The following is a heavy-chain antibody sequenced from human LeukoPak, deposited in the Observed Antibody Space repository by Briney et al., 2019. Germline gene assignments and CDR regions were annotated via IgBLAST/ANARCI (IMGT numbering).Heavy chain of an antibody. Sequence: GASVKVSCKASGYTFTSYYMHWVRQAPGQGLEWMGIINPSGGSTRYAQKFQGRVTMTRDTSTSTVYMELSSLRSEDTAVYYCGRGGHSSSSLHFLFGYWGQGTLVTVSS. J-gene: IGHJ4*02. V-gene: IGHV1-46*01. CDR1: GYTFTSYY. CDR3: GRGGHSSSSLHFLFGY. D-gene: IGHD6-6*01. CDR2: INPSGGST.